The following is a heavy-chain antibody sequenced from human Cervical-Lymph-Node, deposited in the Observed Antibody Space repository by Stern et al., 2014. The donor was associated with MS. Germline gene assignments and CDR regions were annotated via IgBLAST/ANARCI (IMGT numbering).Heavy chain of an antibody. CDR3: ARGGRGVGLEY. CDR1: GFTFSTYA. D-gene: IGHD3-10*01. Sequence: VQLVQSGGGVVQPGSSLSLSCVASGFTFSTYAMLWVRQAPGKGLEWLAFVSYDGTQKNSTDSVKARFTISRDNSKNTLYLHMNSLRDEDTAVYFCARGGRGVGLEYWGQGALVTVSS. CDR2: VSYDGTQK. J-gene: IGHJ4*02. V-gene: IGHV3-30*10.